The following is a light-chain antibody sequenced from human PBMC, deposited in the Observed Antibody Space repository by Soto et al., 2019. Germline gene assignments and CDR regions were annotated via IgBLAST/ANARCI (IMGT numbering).Light chain of an antibody. V-gene: IGKV1D-13*01. CDR2: DAS. CDR1: QGISRA. Sequence: AIQLTQSPSSLSALIGDRVTITCRASQGISRALAWYQQKPGTAPKLLIYDASSLESGVPSRFSGTGSGTDFTLTISSLQPEDFAAYYCQQYSNYPFTFGPGTKVDIK. J-gene: IGKJ3*01. CDR3: QQYSNYPFT.